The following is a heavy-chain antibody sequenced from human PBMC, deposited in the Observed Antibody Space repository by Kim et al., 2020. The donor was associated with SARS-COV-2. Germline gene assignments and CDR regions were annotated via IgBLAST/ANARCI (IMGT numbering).Heavy chain of an antibody. J-gene: IGHJ6*02. CDR1: GFTFSSYW. D-gene: IGHD6-6*01. CDR3: ARDSYSSSSDYYYYYGMDV. CDR2: IKQDGSEK. Sequence: GGSLRLSCAASGFTFSSYWMSWVRQAPGKGLEWVANIKQDGSEKYYVDSVKGRFTISRDNAKNSLYLQMNSLRAEDTAVYYCARDSYSSSSDYYYYYGMDVWGQGTTVTVSS. V-gene: IGHV3-7*03.